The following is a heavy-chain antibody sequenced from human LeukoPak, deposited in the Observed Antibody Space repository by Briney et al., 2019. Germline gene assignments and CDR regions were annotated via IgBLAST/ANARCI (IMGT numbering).Heavy chain of an antibody. CDR2: IKQDGSEK. V-gene: IGHV3-7*01. D-gene: IGHD3-16*01. Sequence: PGGSLRLSCAASGFTFSSYWMSWVRQAPGKGPEWVANIKQDGSEKYYVDSVKGRFTISRDNAKNSLYLQMNSLRAEDTAVYYCARDHGGALFDPWGQGTLVTVSS. J-gene: IGHJ5*02. CDR3: ARDHGGALFDP. CDR1: GFTFSSYW.